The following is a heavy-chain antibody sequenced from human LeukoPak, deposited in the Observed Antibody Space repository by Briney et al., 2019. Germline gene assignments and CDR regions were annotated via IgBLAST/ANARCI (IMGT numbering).Heavy chain of an antibody. Sequence: ASVKVSCKASGYTFTGYYMHWVRQAPGQGLEWMGWINPNSGGTNYAQKFQGRVTMTRDTSISTAYMELSRLRSDDTAVYYCAGGSNLRFLEWSPFDYWGQGTLVTVSS. V-gene: IGHV1-2*02. CDR2: INPNSGGT. J-gene: IGHJ4*02. CDR1: GYTFTGYY. D-gene: IGHD3-3*01. CDR3: AGGSNLRFLEWSPFDY.